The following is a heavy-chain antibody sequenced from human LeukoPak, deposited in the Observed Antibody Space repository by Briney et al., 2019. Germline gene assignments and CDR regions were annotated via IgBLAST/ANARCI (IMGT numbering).Heavy chain of an antibody. CDR1: GFTFSSYG. V-gene: IGHV3-33*01. D-gene: IGHD3-3*01. Sequence: GGSLRLSCAASGFTFSSYGMHWVRQAPGKGLEWVAVIWYDGSNKYYADSVKGRFTISRDNSKNTLYLQMNSLRAEDTAVYYCARDRPRIPLLRFLEWLYAFDIWGQGTMVTVSS. CDR3: ARDRPRIPLLRFLEWLYAFDI. J-gene: IGHJ3*02. CDR2: IWYDGSNK.